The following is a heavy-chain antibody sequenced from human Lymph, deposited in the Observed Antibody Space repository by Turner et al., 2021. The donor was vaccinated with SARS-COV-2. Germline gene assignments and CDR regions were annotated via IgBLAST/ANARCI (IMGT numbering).Heavy chain of an antibody. Sequence: EAQLLESGGGLVQPGGSLRLSCAASGFTFSSDAMSWVRQTPGKGLEWVSSISVSGGSTYYANSVKGRFTISKDNSKNTLYLQMNSLRVEDTAVYYCAKGVRGVIIPEAFDIWGQGTMVTISS. D-gene: IGHD3-10*01. V-gene: IGHV3-23*01. CDR1: GFTFSSDA. J-gene: IGHJ3*02. CDR3: AKGVRGVIIPEAFDI. CDR2: ISVSGGST.